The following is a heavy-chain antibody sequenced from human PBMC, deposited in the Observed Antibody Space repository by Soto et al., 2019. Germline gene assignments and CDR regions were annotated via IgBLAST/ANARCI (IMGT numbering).Heavy chain of an antibody. CDR2: IYHSGST. J-gene: IGHJ6*02. CDR1: GGSISSSNW. V-gene: IGHV4-4*02. D-gene: IGHD6-13*01. CDR3: ARDLGSSWAKGTYYYYGMDV. Sequence: SETLSLTCAVSGGSISSSNWWSWVRQPPGKGLEWIGEIYHSGSTNYNPSLKSRVTMSVDKSKNQFSLKLSSVTAADTAVYYCARDLGSSWAKGTYYYYGMDVWGQGTTVTVSS.